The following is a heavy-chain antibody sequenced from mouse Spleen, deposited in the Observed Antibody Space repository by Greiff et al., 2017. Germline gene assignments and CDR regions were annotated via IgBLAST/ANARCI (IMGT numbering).Heavy chain of an antibody. CDR1: GYTFTDYE. Sequence: VQLQQSGAELVRPGASVTLSCKASGYTFTDYEMHWVKQTPVHGLEWIGAIDPETGGTAYNQKFKGKAILTADKSSSTTYMELRSLTSEDSAVYCCKIHIFITTVVGPMDYWGQGTSVTVSS. D-gene: IGHD1-1*01. J-gene: IGHJ4*01. CDR2: IDPETGGT. CDR3: KIHIFITTVVGPMDY. V-gene: IGHV1-15*01.